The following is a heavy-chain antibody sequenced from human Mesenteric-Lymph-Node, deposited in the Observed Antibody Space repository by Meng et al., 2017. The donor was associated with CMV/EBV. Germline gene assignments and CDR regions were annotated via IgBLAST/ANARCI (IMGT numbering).Heavy chain of an antibody. Sequence: VSGGSSTSNNGRRWVRQPPGKGLEWIGEVSHSGSTNDNPSLKRRVTISVDRSKNQFSLNLSSVTAADTAVYYCARGRNYYGSGIDYWGQGTLVTVSS. CDR1: GGSSTSNNG. D-gene: IGHD3-10*01. CDR2: VSHSGST. CDR3: ARGRNYYGSGIDY. J-gene: IGHJ4*02. V-gene: IGHV4-4*02.